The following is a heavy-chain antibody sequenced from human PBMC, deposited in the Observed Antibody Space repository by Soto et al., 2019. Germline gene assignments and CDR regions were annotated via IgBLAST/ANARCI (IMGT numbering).Heavy chain of an antibody. CDR3: AREGTSLQHGIVVVPAAMPGYYYGMDV. CDR1: GGTFSSYA. CDR2: IIPIFGTA. D-gene: IGHD2-2*01. Sequence: SVKVSXKASGGTFSSYAVSWVRQAPGQGLEWMGGIIPIFGTANYAQKFQGRVTITADESTSTAYMELSSLRSEDTAVYYCAREGTSLQHGIVVVPAAMPGYYYGMDVWGQGTTVTVSS. V-gene: IGHV1-69*13. J-gene: IGHJ6*02.